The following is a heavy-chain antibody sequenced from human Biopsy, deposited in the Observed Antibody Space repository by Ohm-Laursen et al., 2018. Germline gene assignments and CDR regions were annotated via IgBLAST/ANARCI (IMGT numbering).Heavy chain of an antibody. V-gene: IGHV4-4*07. CDR3: ARTPGKAVAGRFLDL. J-gene: IGHJ2*01. D-gene: IGHD6-19*01. CDR1: GGSTNDYF. Sequence: SDTLSLTCSVSGGSTNDYFWSWIRQPAGETLEWIGRIYSSGGSSYNPSLKSRISMPMDTSNNQFSLTLTSVTAADTAVYYCARTPGKAVAGRFLDLWGRGTLVTVSS. CDR2: IYSSGGS.